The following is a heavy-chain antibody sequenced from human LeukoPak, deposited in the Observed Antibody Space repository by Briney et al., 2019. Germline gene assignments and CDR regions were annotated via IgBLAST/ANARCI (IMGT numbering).Heavy chain of an antibody. V-gene: IGHV2-5*02. J-gene: IGHJ4*02. Sequence: SGPTLVKPTPTLTLTCTFSGLSFNTSGVGVGWLRQPPGKALEWVALIYWDDDKRYSPSLKSRLIITKDTSKNQVVLKMTNIDPVDTATYYCAHSGFCTAGSCYSFFDYWGQGALVTVSS. CDR1: GLSFNTSGVG. CDR3: AHSGFCTAGSCYSFFDY. D-gene: IGHD2-15*01. CDR2: IYWDDDK.